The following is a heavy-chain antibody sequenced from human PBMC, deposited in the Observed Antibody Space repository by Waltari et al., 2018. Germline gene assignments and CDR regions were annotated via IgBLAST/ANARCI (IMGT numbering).Heavy chain of an antibody. J-gene: IGHJ3*02. V-gene: IGHV4-39*07. CDR1: GGSISSSSYY. D-gene: IGHD1-20*01. CDR2: LYYSGST. Sequence: QLQLQESGPGLVKPSETLSLTCTVSGGSISSSSYYWGWIRQPPGKGLEWIGSLYYSGSTSSSPSLKSRVTISVDTSKIQFSLKRSSVTAADTAVYYCAREGNWSDAFDIWGQGTMVTVSS. CDR3: AREGNWSDAFDI.